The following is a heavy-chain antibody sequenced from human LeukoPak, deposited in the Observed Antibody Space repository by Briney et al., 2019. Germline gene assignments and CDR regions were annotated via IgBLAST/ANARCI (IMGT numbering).Heavy chain of an antibody. CDR2: ISGSGGST. Sequence: GGSLRLSCAASGFTFSSYAMSWVRQAPGKGLEWVSAISGSGGSTYYADSVKGRFTISRDNSKNTLYLQMNSLRAEDTAVYYCAKDDYYYDSSGYYTKDFQHWGQGTLVTVSS. V-gene: IGHV3-23*01. CDR1: GFTFSSYA. J-gene: IGHJ1*01. D-gene: IGHD3-22*01. CDR3: AKDDYYYDSSGYYTKDFQH.